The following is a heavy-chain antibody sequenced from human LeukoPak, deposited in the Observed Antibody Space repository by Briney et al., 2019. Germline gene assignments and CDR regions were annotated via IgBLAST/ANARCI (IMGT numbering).Heavy chain of an antibody. Sequence: GGSLRLSCVASEFTFTNYGMNWVRQAPGKGLEWVSRISDTGGNTYYADPVKGRFTVSRDNSKNTLYLQMSSLRAEDTAVYYCAKSVRYSCSSIYLDLWGLGTLVTVSS. CDR3: AKSVRYSCSSIYLDL. J-gene: IGHJ4*02. CDR1: EFTFTNYG. D-gene: IGHD6-6*01. CDR2: ISDTGGNT. V-gene: IGHV3-23*01.